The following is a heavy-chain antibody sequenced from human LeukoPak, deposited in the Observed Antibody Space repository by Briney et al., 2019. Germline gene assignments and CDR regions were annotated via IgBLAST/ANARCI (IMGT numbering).Heavy chain of an antibody. CDR2: IYYSGST. D-gene: IGHD6-13*01. J-gene: IGHJ1*01. V-gene: IGHV4-31*03. CDR3: ARVVRSIAAASQYFQH. Sequence: SETLSLTCTVSGGSISSGGYYWSWIRQHPGKGLEWIGYIYYSGSTYYNPSLKSRVTISVDTSKNQFSLKLSSVTAADTAVYYCARVVRSIAAASQYFQHWGQGTLVTVSS. CDR1: GGSISSGGYY.